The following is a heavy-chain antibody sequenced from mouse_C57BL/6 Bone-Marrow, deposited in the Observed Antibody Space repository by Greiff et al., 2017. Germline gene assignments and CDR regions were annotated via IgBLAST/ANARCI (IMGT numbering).Heavy chain of an antibody. Sequence: QVQLKQSGAELARPGASVKLSCKASGYTFTSYGISWVKQRTGQGLEWIGEIYPRSGNTYYNEKFKGKATLTADKSSSTAYIELRSLTSEDSAVYFCASCYYSNFDYWGQGTTLTVSS. CDR2: IYPRSGNT. D-gene: IGHD2-5*01. V-gene: IGHV1-81*01. CDR1: GYTFTSYG. J-gene: IGHJ2*01. CDR3: ASCYYSNFDY.